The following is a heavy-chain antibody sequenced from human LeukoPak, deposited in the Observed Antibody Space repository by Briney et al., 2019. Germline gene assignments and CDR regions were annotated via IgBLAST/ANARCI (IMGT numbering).Heavy chain of an antibody. V-gene: IGHV1-24*01. CDR2: FDPEDGGT. D-gene: IGHD1-26*01. Sequence: ASVKVSCKVSGYTLTELSMHWVRQAPGKGLEWMGGFDPEDGGTIYAQKFQGRVTMTEDTSTDTAYMELSSLRSEDTAVYYCATAPWELEKIEYFQHWGQGTLVTVSS. CDR3: ATAPWELEKIEYFQH. CDR1: GYTLTELS. J-gene: IGHJ1*01.